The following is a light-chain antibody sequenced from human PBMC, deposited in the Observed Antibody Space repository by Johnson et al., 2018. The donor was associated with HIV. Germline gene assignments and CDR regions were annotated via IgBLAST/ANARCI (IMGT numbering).Light chain of an antibody. Sequence: QSVLTQPPSVSAAPGQKVTIPCSGSSSIIGNNDVSWYQQLPGTAPKLLIYDNNMRPSRIPDRFSGSKSGTSATLAITGLPTGDVSDYYGATWDSSLTTGGVFGSGTKVTVL. CDR1: SSIIGNND. V-gene: IGLV1-51*01. CDR2: DNN. J-gene: IGLJ1*01. CDR3: ATWDSSLTTGGV.